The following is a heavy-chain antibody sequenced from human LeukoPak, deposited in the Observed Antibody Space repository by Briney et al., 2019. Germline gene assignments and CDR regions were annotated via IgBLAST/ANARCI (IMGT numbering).Heavy chain of an antibody. J-gene: IGHJ5*02. CDR2: ISYDGSNK. D-gene: IGHD5-24*01. CDR1: GFTFSSYA. Sequence: PGRSLRLSCAASGFTFSSYAMHWVRQAPGKGLEWVAVISYDGSNKYYADSVKGRFTISRDNSKNTLYLHMASLRVEDTAVYYCSTVEKFTKFDPWGQGTLVTVSS. V-gene: IGHV3-30*04. CDR3: STVEKFTKFDP.